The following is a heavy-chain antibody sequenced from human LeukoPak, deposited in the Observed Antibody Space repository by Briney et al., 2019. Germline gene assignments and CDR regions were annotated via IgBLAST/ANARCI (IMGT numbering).Heavy chain of an antibody. D-gene: IGHD2-15*01. CDR2: IYHSGST. J-gene: IGHJ4*02. V-gene: IGHV4-30-2*01. Sequence: SETLSLTCAVSGGSISSGGYSWSWIRQPPGKGLEWIGYIYHSGSTYYNPSLKSRVTISVDRSKNQFPLKLSSVTAADTAVYYCARVRCSGGSCYYFDYWGQGTLVTVSS. CDR1: GGSISSGGYS. CDR3: ARVRCSGGSCYYFDY.